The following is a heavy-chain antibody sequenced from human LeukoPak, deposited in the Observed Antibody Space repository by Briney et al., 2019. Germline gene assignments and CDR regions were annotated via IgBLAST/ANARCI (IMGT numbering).Heavy chain of an antibody. J-gene: IGHJ5*02. Sequence: GESLRISCKGSGYSFTSYWISWVRQLPGKGLEWIGRIDPSDSYTNYSPSFQGHVTISADKSISTAYLQWSSLKASGTAMYYCARHGSGWYEAAFDPWGQGTLVTVSS. CDR2: IDPSDSYT. CDR1: GYSFTSYW. D-gene: IGHD6-19*01. CDR3: ARHGSGWYEAAFDP. V-gene: IGHV5-10-1*01.